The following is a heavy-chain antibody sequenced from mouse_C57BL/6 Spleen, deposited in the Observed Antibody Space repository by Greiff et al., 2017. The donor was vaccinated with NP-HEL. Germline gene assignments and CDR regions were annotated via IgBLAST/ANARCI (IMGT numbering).Heavy chain of an antibody. CDR2: INPNNGGT. D-gene: IGHD1-1*01. CDR1: GYTFTDYN. CDR3: ARSDYGSSYDAMDY. V-gene: IGHV1-18*01. J-gene: IGHJ4*01. Sequence: VHVKQSGPELVKPGASVKIPCKASGYTFTDYNMDWVKQSHGKSLEWIGDINPNNGGTIYNQKFKGKATLTVDKSSSTAYMELRSLTSEDTAVYYCARSDYGSSYDAMDYWGQGTSVTVSS.